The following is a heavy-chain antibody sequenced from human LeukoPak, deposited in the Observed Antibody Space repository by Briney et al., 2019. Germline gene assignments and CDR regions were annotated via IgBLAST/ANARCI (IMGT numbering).Heavy chain of an antibody. D-gene: IGHD4-11*01. CDR2: ITGSAGTT. CDR1: GFTFSSFF. Sequence: PGGSLRLSCAASGFTFSSFFMTWVRQAPGKGLEWVSGITGSAGTTSYADSVKGRFTISRDNSKNTLYLQMNSLRAEDTAVYYCAKGKGMVNNNYCFDCWGQGSLVTVSS. CDR3: AKGKGMVNNNYCFDC. V-gene: IGHV3-23*01. J-gene: IGHJ4*02.